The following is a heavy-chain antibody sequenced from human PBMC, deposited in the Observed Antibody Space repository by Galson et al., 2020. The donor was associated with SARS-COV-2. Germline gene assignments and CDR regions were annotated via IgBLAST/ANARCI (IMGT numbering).Heavy chain of an antibody. V-gene: IGHV3-64*01. J-gene: IGHJ6*03. Sequence: GGSLRLSCAASGFTFSSYAMHWVRQAPGKGLEYVSAISSNGGSTYYANSVKGRFTISRDNSKNTLYLQMGSLRAEDMAVYYCARDKDDISPDYYYMDVRGKGTTVTISS. D-gene: IGHD3-9*01. CDR2: ISSNGGST. CDR3: ARDKDDISPDYYYMDV. CDR1: GFTFSSYA.